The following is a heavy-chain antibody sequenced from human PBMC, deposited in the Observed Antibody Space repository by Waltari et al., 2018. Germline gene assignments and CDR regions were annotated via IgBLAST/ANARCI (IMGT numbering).Heavy chain of an antibody. CDR3: TRDLYGSGGDWFDP. CDR1: GFTFSSYP. V-gene: IGHV3-21*01. D-gene: IGHD3-10*01. CDR2: SSSSSTYI. J-gene: IGHJ5*02. Sequence: EVQLVESGGGLVKPGRSLRLSCAASGFTFSSYPMNWVRQSPGKGLEWVSSSSSSSTYISYADSVKGRFTISRDDAENSLYLQMDSLRAEDTAVYYCTRDLYGSGGDWFDPWGQGTLVTVSS.